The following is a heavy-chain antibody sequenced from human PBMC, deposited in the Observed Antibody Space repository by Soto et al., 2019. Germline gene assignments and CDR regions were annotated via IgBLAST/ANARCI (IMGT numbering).Heavy chain of an antibody. CDR2: ISYDGTNK. V-gene: IGHV3-30*04. CDR1: GFMFSAYA. Sequence: GGSLRLSCAASGFMFSAYAMLWVRQAPGKGLEWVAAISYDGTNKYYADSIKGRFTISRDNSANTLYLQMNSLRAEDTAAYYCARAPALNYYDFSGYFSDYWGQGTLVTVSS. J-gene: IGHJ4*02. CDR3: ARAPALNYYDFSGYFSDY. D-gene: IGHD3-22*01.